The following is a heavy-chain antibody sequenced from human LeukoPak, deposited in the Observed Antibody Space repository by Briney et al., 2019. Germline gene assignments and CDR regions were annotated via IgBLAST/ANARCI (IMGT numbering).Heavy chain of an antibody. CDR2: ISSSSSPI. D-gene: IGHD5-18*01. V-gene: IGHV3-48*01. CDR1: GFTFSSYS. J-gene: IGHJ4*02. Sequence: GGSLRLSCAASGFTFSSYSMNWVRQAPGKGLEWITYISSSSSPIYYADSVKGRFTVSRDNAKNSLYLQVNSLRAEDTAVYYCARDQPRIQLWRSFDYWGQGSLVTVSS. CDR3: ARDQPRIQLWRSFDY.